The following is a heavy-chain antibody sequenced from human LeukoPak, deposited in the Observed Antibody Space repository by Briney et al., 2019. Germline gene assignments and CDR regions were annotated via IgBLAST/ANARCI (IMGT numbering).Heavy chain of an antibody. CDR2: IYYTET. D-gene: IGHD1-26*01. Sequence: SETLSLTCTVSGGSVSNYYWSWIRQSPGKGLEWIGYIYYTETSYNPSLKSRVTLLIDTSRNQFSLRLNSVTAADTAVYYCARDSSSGSYWDHWGQGTLVTVSS. CDR1: GGSVSNYY. V-gene: IGHV4-59*02. J-gene: IGHJ4*02. CDR3: ARDSSSGSYWDH.